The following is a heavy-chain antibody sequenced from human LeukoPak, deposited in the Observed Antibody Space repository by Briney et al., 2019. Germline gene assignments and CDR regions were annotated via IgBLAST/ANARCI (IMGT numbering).Heavy chain of an antibody. CDR3: TTDVPGARRYCTNGVCYTGYYMDV. Sequence: GGSLRLSCAASGFTFSTYGMNWVRQAPGKGLEWVGRIKSKTDGGTTDYAAPVKGRFTISRDDSKNTLYLQMNSLKTEDTAVYYCTTDVPGARRYCTNGVCYTGYYMDVWGKGTTVTVSS. CDR2: IKSKTDGGTT. V-gene: IGHV3-15*01. J-gene: IGHJ6*03. CDR1: GFTFSTYG. D-gene: IGHD2-8*01.